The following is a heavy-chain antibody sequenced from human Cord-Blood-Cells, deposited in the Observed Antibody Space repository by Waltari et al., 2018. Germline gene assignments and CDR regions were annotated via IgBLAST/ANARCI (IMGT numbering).Heavy chain of an antibody. J-gene: IGHJ4*02. CDR3: ARDHDYGDYYFDY. D-gene: IGHD4-17*01. Sequence: EVQLVESGGGLVQPGGSLRLSCAASGFTFSSYWMSWVRRAPGKGLEWVANIKQDGSEKYYVDSVKGRFTISRDNAKNSLYLQMNSLRAEDTAVYYCARDHDYGDYYFDYWGQGTLVTVSS. CDR1: GFTFSSYW. CDR2: IKQDGSEK. V-gene: IGHV3-7*01.